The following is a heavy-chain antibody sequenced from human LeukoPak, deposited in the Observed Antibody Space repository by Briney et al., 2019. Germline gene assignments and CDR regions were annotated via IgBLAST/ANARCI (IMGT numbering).Heavy chain of an antibody. CDR2: IRYDGSNK. Sequence: GGSLRLSCAASGFTLSNYAMTWVRQAPGKGLEWVAFIRYDGSNKYYADSVKGRFTISRDNSKNTLYLQMNSLRAEDTAVYYCASTHLGYCSSSSCQNDYWGQGTLVTVSS. J-gene: IGHJ4*02. V-gene: IGHV3-30*02. CDR3: ASTHLGYCSSSSCQNDY. D-gene: IGHD2-2*01. CDR1: GFTLSNYA.